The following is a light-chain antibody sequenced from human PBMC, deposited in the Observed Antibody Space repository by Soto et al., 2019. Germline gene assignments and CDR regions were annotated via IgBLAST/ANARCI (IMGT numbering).Light chain of an antibody. CDR2: EVS. V-gene: IGLV2-8*01. Sequence: QSALTQPPSASGSPGQSVTISCTGTSSDVGGYDFVSWYQQHPGKAPKLMIYEVSKRPSGVPDRFSGSKSGNTASLTVSGLQAEDEADYYCSSYAVNCNVVFGGGTKLTVL. CDR1: SSDVGGYDF. J-gene: IGLJ2*01. CDR3: SSYAVNCNVV.